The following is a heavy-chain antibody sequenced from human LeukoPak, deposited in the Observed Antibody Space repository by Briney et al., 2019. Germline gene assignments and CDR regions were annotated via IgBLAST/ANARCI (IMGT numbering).Heavy chain of an antibody. CDR2: ISPYNGNT. D-gene: IGHD4-11*01. V-gene: IGHV1-18*01. J-gene: IGHJ4*02. CDR3: ARDRTTVTSHPDY. CDR1: GYTFANYG. Sequence: GASVKVSCKASGYTFANYGISWVRQAPGQGLEWMGWISPYNGNTNYAQKLQGRVTITTDTSTNTAYMELRSLKSDDTAVYYCARDRTTVTSHPDYWGQGTLVT.